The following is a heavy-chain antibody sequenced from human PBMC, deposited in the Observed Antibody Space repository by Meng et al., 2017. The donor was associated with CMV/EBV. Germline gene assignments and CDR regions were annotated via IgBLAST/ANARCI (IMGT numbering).Heavy chain of an antibody. J-gene: IGHJ3*02. CDR1: GYTFTSYG. D-gene: IGHD2-2*03. Sequence: ASVKVSCKASGYTFTSYGISWVRQAPGQGLEWMGWISAYNGNTNYAQKLQGRVTMTTDTSTSTAYMELRGLRSDETAVYYCARDGYCSSTSCPAGNAFDIWGQGTMVTVSS. CDR3: ARDGYCSSTSCPAGNAFDI. V-gene: IGHV1-18*01. CDR2: ISAYNGNT.